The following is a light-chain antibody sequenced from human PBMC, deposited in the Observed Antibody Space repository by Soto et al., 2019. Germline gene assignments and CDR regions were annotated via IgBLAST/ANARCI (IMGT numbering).Light chain of an antibody. CDR1: SSNIGAGYD. CDR3: QSYDSSLSPYV. J-gene: IGLJ1*01. Sequence: QSVLTQPPSVSGAPGQRVTISCTGSSSNIGAGYDVHWYQQLPGKAPKLLIYGNSNRPSGVPDRFSGSKSGTSASLAITGLQAEDEADYYCQSYDSSLSPYVFGTGTKLTVL. V-gene: IGLV1-40*01. CDR2: GNS.